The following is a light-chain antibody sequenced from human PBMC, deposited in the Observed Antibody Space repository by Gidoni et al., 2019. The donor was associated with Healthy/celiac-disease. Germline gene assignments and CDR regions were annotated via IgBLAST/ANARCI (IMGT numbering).Light chain of an antibody. CDR1: QSVSSN. CDR3: QQYNNWPPLT. J-gene: IGKJ3*01. V-gene: IGKV3-15*01. Sequence: ELVMTQSPATLSVSPGERATLSCRASQSVSSNLAWYQQKPGQAPRRLIYGASTRATGTPGRFSGRGSGTEFTLTISSLQSEDFAVYYCQQYNNWPPLTFGPGTKVDIK. CDR2: GAS.